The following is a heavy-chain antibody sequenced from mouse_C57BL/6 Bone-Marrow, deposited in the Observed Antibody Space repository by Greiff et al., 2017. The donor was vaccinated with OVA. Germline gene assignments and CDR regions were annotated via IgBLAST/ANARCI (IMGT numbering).Heavy chain of an antibody. D-gene: IGHD1-1*01. V-gene: IGHV5-9*01. CDR1: GSPFSSYT. J-gene: IGHJ3*01. CDR3: ASYYGSSLFAY. Sequence: EVHLVESGGGLVKPGGSLKLSCPASGSPFSSYTMSWVRQTPEKRLEWVATISGGGGNTYYPDSVKGRFTISRDNAKNTLYLQMSSLRSEDTALYYCASYYGSSLFAYWGQGTLVTVSA. CDR2: ISGGGGNT.